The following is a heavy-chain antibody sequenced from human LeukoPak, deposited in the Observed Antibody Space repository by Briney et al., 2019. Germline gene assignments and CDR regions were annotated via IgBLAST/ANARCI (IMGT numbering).Heavy chain of an antibody. Sequence: PGGSLRLSCAASGFTFSSYEMNWVRQAPGKGLEWVSVIYSGGSTYYADSVKGRFTISRDNSKNTLYLQMNSLRAEDTAVYYCARASGQLWSNYYYYYYMDVWGKGTTVTVSS. V-gene: IGHV3-66*02. CDR2: IYSGGST. CDR3: ARASGQLWSNYYYYYYMDV. CDR1: GFTFSSYE. J-gene: IGHJ6*03. D-gene: IGHD5-18*01.